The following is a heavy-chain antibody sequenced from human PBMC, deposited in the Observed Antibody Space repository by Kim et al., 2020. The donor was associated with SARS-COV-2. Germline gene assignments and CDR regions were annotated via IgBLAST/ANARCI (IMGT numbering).Heavy chain of an antibody. J-gene: IGHJ2*01. CDR3: ARGKYYYDGSGNPRFWYFDL. V-gene: IGHV4-59*01. CDR2: VFDSGST. CDR1: GGSISYYY. Sequence: SETLSLICTVSGGSISYYYWSWIRQPPGKGLEWIGYVFDSGSTNYNPSLKSRVTISLDTSKKQFSLQLTSVTAADTAVYYCARGKYYYDGSGNPRFWYFDLWSRGTLVAVSS. D-gene: IGHD3-22*01.